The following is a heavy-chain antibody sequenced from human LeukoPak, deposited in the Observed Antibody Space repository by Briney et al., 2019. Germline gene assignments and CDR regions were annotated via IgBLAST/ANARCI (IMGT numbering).Heavy chain of an antibody. D-gene: IGHD3-10*01. V-gene: IGHV1-46*01. J-gene: IGHJ4*02. CDR2: INPSGGST. Sequence: ASVKVSCKASGYTFTSYYMHWVRQAPGQGLEWMGIINPSGGSTSYAQKFQGRVTITRDTPTSTVYMELSSLRSEDTAVYYCASYYYGSGSYGDYWGQGTLVTVSS. CDR1: GYTFTSYY. CDR3: ASYYYGSGSYGDY.